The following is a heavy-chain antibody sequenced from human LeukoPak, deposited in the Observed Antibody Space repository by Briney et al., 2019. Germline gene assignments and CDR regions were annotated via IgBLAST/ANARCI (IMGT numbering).Heavy chain of an antibody. CDR1: GGSISSSSYY. Sequence: SETLSLTCTVSGGSISSSSYYWGWIRQPPGKGLEWIGSIYYSGSTYYNPSLKSRVTISVDTSKNRFSLKLSSVTAADTAVYYCARRDYSNYVRGVYHWGQGTLVTVSS. D-gene: IGHD4-11*01. V-gene: IGHV4-39*01. J-gene: IGHJ5*02. CDR2: IYYSGST. CDR3: ARRDYSNYVRGVYH.